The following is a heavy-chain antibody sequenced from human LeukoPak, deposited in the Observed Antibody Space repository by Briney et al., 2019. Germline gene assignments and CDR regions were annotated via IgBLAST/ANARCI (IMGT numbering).Heavy chain of an antibody. CDR3: AKDLETHDTSAC. D-gene: IGHD3-22*01. V-gene: IGHV3-21*04. CDR1: GFTFSSYS. Sequence: GGSLRLSCAASGFTFSSYSMNWVRQAPGKGLEWVSSISSSSSYIYYADSVEGRFTISRDNSKNTLYLQMNSLRVEDTAVYYCAKDLETHDTSACWGQGTLVTVSS. CDR2: ISSSSSYI. J-gene: IGHJ4*02.